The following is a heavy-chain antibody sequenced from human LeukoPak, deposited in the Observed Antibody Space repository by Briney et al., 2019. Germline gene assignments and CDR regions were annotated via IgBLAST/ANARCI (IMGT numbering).Heavy chain of an antibody. CDR3: ARGVLGYCSSTSCYTLDYYYYMDV. CDR2: IIPIFGTA. J-gene: IGHJ6*03. D-gene: IGHD2-2*02. Sequence: SVKVSCKASGGTFSSYAISWVRQAPGQGLEWMGGIIPIFGTANYAQKFQGRVTITADESTSTAYMELSSLRSEDTAVYYCARGVLGYCSSTSCYTLDYYYYMDVWGKGATVTVSS. V-gene: IGHV1-69*13. CDR1: GGTFSSYA.